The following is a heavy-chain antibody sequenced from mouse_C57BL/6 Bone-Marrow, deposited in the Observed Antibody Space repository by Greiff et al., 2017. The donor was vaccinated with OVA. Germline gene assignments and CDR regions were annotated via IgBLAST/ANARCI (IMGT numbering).Heavy chain of an antibody. D-gene: IGHD4-1*01. V-gene: IGHV1-64*01. CDR3: ARKLVPSYFDY. J-gene: IGHJ2*01. Sequence: VQLQQSGAELVKPGASVKLSCKASGYTFTSYWMHWVKQRPGQGLEWIGMIHPNSGSTNYNEKFKSKATLTVDKSSSTAYMQLSSLTSEDSAVYYCARKLVPSYFDYWGQGTTLTVSS. CDR2: IHPNSGST. CDR1: GYTFTSYW.